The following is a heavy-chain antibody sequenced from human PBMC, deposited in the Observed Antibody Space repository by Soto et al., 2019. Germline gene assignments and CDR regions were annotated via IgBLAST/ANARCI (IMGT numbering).Heavy chain of an antibody. V-gene: IGHV3-11*05. Sequence: GGSLRLSCAASGLTFSDYYIILIRPAPGKGLKWVSYISSSSSYTNYADSVKGRFTISRDNAKNSLYLQMNSLRADDTAVYYCARVRALAADGMDVWGQGTTVTVSS. CDR3: ARVRALAADGMDV. CDR1: GLTFSDYY. CDR2: ISSSSSYT. D-gene: IGHD6-19*01. J-gene: IGHJ6*02.